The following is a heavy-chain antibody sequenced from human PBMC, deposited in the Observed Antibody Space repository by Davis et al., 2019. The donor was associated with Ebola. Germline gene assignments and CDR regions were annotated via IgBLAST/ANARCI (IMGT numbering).Heavy chain of an antibody. CDR2: ITYDGSNK. Sequence: PGGSLRLSCAASGFTFSTYAMHWVRQAPGKGLEWVAVITYDGSNKYYADSVKGRFTISRDNSKNTLYLQMNSLRAEDTAVYYCARDNPYYDFWSGYYLSYYGMDVWGQGTTVTVSS. CDR1: GFTFSTYA. CDR3: ARDNPYYDFWSGYYLSYYGMDV. J-gene: IGHJ6*02. V-gene: IGHV3-30*04. D-gene: IGHD3-3*01.